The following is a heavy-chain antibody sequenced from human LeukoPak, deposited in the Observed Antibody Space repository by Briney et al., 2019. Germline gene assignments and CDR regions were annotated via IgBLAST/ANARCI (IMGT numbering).Heavy chain of an antibody. J-gene: IGHJ4*02. CDR3: ARAPDSSGYYYYFDY. Sequence: PGGSLRLSCGASGFTFSRYAMNWVRQAPGQGLEWVAIISYGGNNQYYAESVKGRFTISRDNTENTVYLQMNSLRPEDTAVYYCARAPDSSGYYYYFDYWGQGALVTVSS. CDR1: GFTFSRYA. D-gene: IGHD3-22*01. CDR2: ISYGGNNQ. V-gene: IGHV3-30-3*01.